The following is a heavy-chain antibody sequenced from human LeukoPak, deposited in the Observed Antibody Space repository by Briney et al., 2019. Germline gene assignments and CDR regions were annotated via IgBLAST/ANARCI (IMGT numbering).Heavy chain of an antibody. CDR3: ATDSGYDQKGDY. CDR2: IIPIFGTA. V-gene: IGHV1-69*05. J-gene: IGHJ4*02. D-gene: IGHD5-12*01. CDR1: GVTFSSYA. Sequence: SVKVSCKASGVTFSSYAISWGPHAPRHRLKCMGGIIPIFGTANYAQKLQGRVTITTDESTSTAYMELSSMRSEDSAVYYCATDSGYDQKGDYWGQGTLVTVSS.